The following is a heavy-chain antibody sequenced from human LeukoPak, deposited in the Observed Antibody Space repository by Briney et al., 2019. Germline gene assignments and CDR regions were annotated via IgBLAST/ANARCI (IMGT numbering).Heavy chain of an antibody. Sequence: GASVKVSCKASGYTFTSNGISWVRQAPGQGLEWMGWISGYNANTKSAQKFQGRVTMTTETSTSTAYMELRSLRSDDTALYYCAKGTLGSCSGATCYDFDNWGQGTLVTVSS. CDR1: GYTFTSNG. CDR3: AKGTLGSCSGATCYDFDN. D-gene: IGHD2-2*01. J-gene: IGHJ4*02. CDR2: ISGYNANT. V-gene: IGHV1-18*04.